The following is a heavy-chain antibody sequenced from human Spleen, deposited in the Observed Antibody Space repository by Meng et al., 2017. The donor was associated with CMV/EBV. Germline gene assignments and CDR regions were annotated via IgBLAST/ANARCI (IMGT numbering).Heavy chain of an antibody. Sequence: ASVKVSCKASGYRFTDHYFHWVRQAPGQGLEWMGWINPNSGVTNYAQELQGRVTMTRDTSISTAYMELSRLRSDDTAIYYCARVTLVARSKPSFAYWGQGTLVTVSS. V-gene: IGHV1-2*02. CDR2: INPNSGVT. D-gene: IGHD3-10*01. J-gene: IGHJ4*02. CDR1: GYRFTDHY. CDR3: ARVTLVARSKPSFAY.